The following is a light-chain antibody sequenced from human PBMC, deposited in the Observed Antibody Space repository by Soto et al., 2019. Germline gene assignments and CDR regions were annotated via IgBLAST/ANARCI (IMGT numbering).Light chain of an antibody. CDR2: SNN. V-gene: IGLV1-47*02. CDR3: ATWDDSLGVPV. CDR1: SSNIGTNN. Sequence: QSVVTQQPSASGTPGQRVTISCSCSSSNIGTNNVYWYQQVPGTAPKLLIYSNNQRPSGVPNRFSGSKSVTSASLAISGLRAEDEAEYVYATWDDSLGVPVFGGGTKLTVL. J-gene: IGLJ3*02.